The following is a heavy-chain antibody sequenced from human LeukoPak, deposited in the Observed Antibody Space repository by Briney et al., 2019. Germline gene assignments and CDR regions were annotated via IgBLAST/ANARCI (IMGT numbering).Heavy chain of an antibody. CDR2: ISYDGSNK. D-gene: IGHD3-22*01. Sequence: PGGSLRLSCAASGFTFSSYGMHWVRQAPGKGLEWVAVISYDGSNKYYADSVKGRFTISRDNSKNTLYLQMNSLRAEDTAVYYCARAHDGYYDSSGYSGRRDYWGQGTLVTVSS. J-gene: IGHJ4*02. CDR1: GFTFSSYG. V-gene: IGHV3-30*03. CDR3: ARAHDGYYDSSGYSGRRDY.